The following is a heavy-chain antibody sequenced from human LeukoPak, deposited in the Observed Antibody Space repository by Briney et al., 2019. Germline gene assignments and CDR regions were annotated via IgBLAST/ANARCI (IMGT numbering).Heavy chain of an antibody. J-gene: IGHJ4*02. Sequence: SETLSLTCTVSGGSISSSSYYWGWIRQPPGKGLEWIGSIYYSGSTNYNPSLKSRVTISVDTSKNQFSLKLSSVTAADTAVYYCARTIAAAATDPGYFDYWGQGTLVTVSS. CDR2: IYYSGST. D-gene: IGHD6-13*01. CDR3: ARTIAAAATDPGYFDY. V-gene: IGHV4-39*07. CDR1: GGSISSSSYY.